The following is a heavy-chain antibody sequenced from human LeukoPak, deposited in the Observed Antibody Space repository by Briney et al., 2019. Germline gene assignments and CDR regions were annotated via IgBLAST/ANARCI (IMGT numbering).Heavy chain of an antibody. D-gene: IGHD2-8*01. J-gene: IGHJ5*02. CDR3: ARDKRYCTSGRCWGVQFGP. V-gene: IGHV3-66*01. CDR2: IYRGGDT. CDR1: GFTVSTNY. Sequence: GGSLRLSCVASGFTVSTNYMSWVRQAPGKGPEWISIIYRGGDTYYADSVKGRFTISRDNSKNTLYPQMNAVRAEDTAVYYCARDKRYCTSGRCWGVQFGPWGQGTLVTVSS.